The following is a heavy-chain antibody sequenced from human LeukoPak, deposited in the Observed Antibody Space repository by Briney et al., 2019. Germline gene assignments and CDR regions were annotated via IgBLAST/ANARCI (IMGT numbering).Heavy chain of an antibody. CDR1: GGSISSYY. Sequence: SETLSLTCTVSGGSISSYYWSWIRQPAGKGLEWIGRIYTSGSTNYNPSLKSRVTMSVDTSKNQFSLKLSSVTAADTAVYYCAGSTAKVRGVMSSFDYWGQGTLVTVSS. V-gene: IGHV4-4*07. J-gene: IGHJ4*02. CDR2: IYTSGST. D-gene: IGHD3-10*01. CDR3: AGSTAKVRGVMSSFDY.